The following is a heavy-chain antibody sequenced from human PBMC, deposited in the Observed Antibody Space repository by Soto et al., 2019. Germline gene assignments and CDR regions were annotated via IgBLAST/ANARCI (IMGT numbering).Heavy chain of an antibody. D-gene: IGHD3-10*01. J-gene: IGHJ3*02. CDR3: ARVSQPYYYGSGSHNHDAFDI. Sequence: SGGSLRLSCAASGFTFSAYSMHWVRQAPGKGLEWLAVISYHGSNTYYADSVKGRFTISRDSSKNTLYLQMNSLRAEDTAVYYCARVSQPYYYGSGSHNHDAFDIWGQGTMVTVSS. CDR1: GFTFSAYS. CDR2: ISYHGSNT. V-gene: IGHV3-30*03.